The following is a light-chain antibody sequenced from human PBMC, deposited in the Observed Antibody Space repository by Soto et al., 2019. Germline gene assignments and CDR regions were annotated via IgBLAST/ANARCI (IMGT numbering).Light chain of an antibody. V-gene: IGKV1-8*01. CDR2: AAS. CDR3: QQHYSYPRT. Sequence: AIRMTQSPSSFSASTGDRVTITCRACQGISSYLAWYQQKPGKAPKLLIYAASTLQSAVPSRFSRSGSGTDFTLTIRLLQSEDFATYYCQQHYSYPRTFGHGPKVQIK. J-gene: IGKJ1*01. CDR1: QGISSY.